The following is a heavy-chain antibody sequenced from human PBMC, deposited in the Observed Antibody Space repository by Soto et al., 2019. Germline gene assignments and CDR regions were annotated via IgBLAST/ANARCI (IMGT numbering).Heavy chain of an antibody. J-gene: IGHJ3*02. CDR1: GGSFSGYY. V-gene: IGHV4-34*01. CDR3: ARRGSLKAFDI. D-gene: IGHD6-13*01. CDR2: INHSGGP. Sequence: SETLSLTCAVDGGSFSGYYWSWIRQFPGKGLEWIGEINHSGGPLYNPSLKSRVTISVDTSKNQFALKVISVTAADTAVYYCARRGSLKAFDIWGQGTKVTVSS.